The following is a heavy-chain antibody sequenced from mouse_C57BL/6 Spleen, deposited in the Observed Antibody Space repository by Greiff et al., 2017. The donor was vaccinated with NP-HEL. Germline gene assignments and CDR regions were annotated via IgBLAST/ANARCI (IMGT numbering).Heavy chain of an antibody. V-gene: IGHV5-4*01. CDR3: ARDRETAQASYAY. CDR2: ISDGGSYT. CDR1: GFTFSSYA. Sequence: EVKVEESGGGLVKPGGSLKLSCAASGFTFSSYAMSWVRQTPEKRLEWVATISDGGSYTYYPDNVKGRFTISRDNAKNNLYLQMSHLKSEDTAMYYCARDRETAQASYAYWGQGTLVTVSA. D-gene: IGHD3-2*02. J-gene: IGHJ3*01.